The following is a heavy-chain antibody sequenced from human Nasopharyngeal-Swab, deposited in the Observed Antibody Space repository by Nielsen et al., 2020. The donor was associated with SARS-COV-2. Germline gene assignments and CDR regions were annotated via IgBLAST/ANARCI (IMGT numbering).Heavy chain of an antibody. J-gene: IGHJ6*03. CDR3: AHNRIGYYYYRDV. D-gene: IGHD1-1*01. CDR1: GFTFSSYG. V-gene: IGHV3-30*03. CDR2: ISYDGSNK. Sequence: GESLKISCAASGFTFSSYGMHWVRQAPGKGLEWVAVISYDGSNKYYADSVKGRFTISRDNSKNTLYLQMNSLRAEDTAVYYCAHNRIGYYYYRDVWGKGTTVTVSS.